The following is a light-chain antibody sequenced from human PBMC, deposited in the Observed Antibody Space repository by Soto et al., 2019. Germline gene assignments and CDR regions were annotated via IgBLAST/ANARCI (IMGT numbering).Light chain of an antibody. V-gene: IGLV2-14*01. CDR3: SSYTTSTAVIL. CDR2: EVS. J-gene: IGLJ2*01. CDR1: SSDIGNYDF. Sequence: QSALTQPASVSGSPGQSITISCTGTSSDIGNYDFVSWYQQVPGTAPKAMIYEVSSRPSGVSNRFSGSKSGNTASLTISGLHAEDDAYYYCSSYTTSTAVILFGGGTKLTVL.